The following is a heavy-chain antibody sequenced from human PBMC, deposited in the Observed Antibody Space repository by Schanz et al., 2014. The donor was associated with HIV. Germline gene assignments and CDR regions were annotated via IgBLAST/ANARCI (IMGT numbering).Heavy chain of an antibody. CDR2: IKEDGSEK. Sequence: EVQLLESGGGLVQPGGSLRLSCAASGFTFSNYAMSWVRQAPGKGLEWVANIKEDGSEKYHADSVKGRFTISRDNAKNSLFLQMESLRAEDTALYYCSKATSGSRGWYTGSDWGQGTLVTVSP. J-gene: IGHJ4*02. D-gene: IGHD6-19*01. CDR3: SKATSGSRGWYTGSD. V-gene: IGHV3-7*03. CDR1: GFTFSNYA.